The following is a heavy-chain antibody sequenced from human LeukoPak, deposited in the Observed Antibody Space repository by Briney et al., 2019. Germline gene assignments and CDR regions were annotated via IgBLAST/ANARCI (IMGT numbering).Heavy chain of an antibody. CDR2: IRYDGSNK. D-gene: IGHD6-13*01. CDR1: GFTFSSYG. J-gene: IGHJ4*02. Sequence: PGGCLRLSYAASGFTFSSYGMHWVRQAPGKGLEWVAFIRYDGSNKYYADSVKGRFTISRDNYKNTLYLEMNSLRAEDTAVYYCAKDPGEAAGYLHYWGQGTLVTVS. CDR3: AKDPGEAAGYLHY. V-gene: IGHV3-30*02.